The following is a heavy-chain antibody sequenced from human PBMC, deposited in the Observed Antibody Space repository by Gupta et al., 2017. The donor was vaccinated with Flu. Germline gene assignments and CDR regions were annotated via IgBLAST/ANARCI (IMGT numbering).Heavy chain of an antibody. CDR1: GFTLSIYE. Sequence: SCAASGFTLSIYEMNWVRQAPGKGLEWFSYSIRRGSSIYYADSVKGRVTMSRDNAKNSLYLQMNSLRADDTAVYYCARDADCGQGTLVTVSS. V-gene: IGHV3-48*03. CDR2: SIRRGSSI. J-gene: IGHJ4*02. CDR3: ARDAD.